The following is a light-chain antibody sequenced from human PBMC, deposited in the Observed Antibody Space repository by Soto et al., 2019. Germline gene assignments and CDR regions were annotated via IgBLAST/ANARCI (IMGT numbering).Light chain of an antibody. CDR2: DVS. CDR3: CSYAGSYTPWV. Sequence: QSLLTQPRSVSGSPGQSVTISCTGTSSDVGGYNYVSWYQQHPGKAPKLMIYDVSKRPSGVPDRFSGSKSGNTASLTISGLQAEDEADYYCCSYAGSYTPWVFGTGTKVTVL. J-gene: IGLJ1*01. CDR1: SSDVGGYNY. V-gene: IGLV2-11*01.